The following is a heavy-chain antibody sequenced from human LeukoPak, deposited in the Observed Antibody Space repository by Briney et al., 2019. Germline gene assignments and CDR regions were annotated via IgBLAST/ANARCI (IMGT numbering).Heavy chain of an antibody. CDR2: INPNSGGT. D-gene: IGHD3-22*01. Sequence: ASVKVSGKASGYTFTGYYMHWVRQAPGQGLEWMGWINPNSGGTNYAQKFQGRVTMTRDTSISTAYMELSRLRSDDTAVYYCARIDDSSGYYYRYWGQGTLVTVSS. J-gene: IGHJ4*02. CDR1: GYTFTGYY. CDR3: ARIDDSSGYYYRY. V-gene: IGHV1-2*02.